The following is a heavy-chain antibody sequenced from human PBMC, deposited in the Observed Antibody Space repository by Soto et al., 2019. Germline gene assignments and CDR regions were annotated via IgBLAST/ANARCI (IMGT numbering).Heavy chain of an antibody. Sequence: QVQLQESGPGLVKPSQTLSLTCLVSGGSISSSGYYWSWIRQHPGKGLEWIGYIYYSGSTYYNSSLKSRVTISGDTSKNQFSLRLSSVTAADTAVYYCARIYGSGTLHYFDYWGQGTLVTVSS. CDR3: ARIYGSGTLHYFDY. CDR1: GGSISSSGYY. CDR2: IYYSGST. J-gene: IGHJ4*02. V-gene: IGHV4-31*03. D-gene: IGHD3-10*01.